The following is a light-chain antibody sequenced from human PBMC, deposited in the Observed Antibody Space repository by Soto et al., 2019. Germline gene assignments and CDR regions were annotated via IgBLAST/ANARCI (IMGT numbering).Light chain of an antibody. CDR3: QQRSNWPPIT. V-gene: IGKV3-11*01. CDR1: QSVSRY. J-gene: IGKJ5*01. CDR2: DAS. Sequence: EIVLTQSPGTLSLSPGERATLTCRASQSVSRYLAWYQQKPGQAPRLLISDASNRATGTPVRFSGSGSGTDFTLTISSLEPEDFAVYYCQQRSNWPPITFGQGTRLEIK.